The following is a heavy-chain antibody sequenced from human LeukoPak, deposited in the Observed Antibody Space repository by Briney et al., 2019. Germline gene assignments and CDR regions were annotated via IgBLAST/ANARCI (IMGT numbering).Heavy chain of an antibody. Sequence: PGGSLRLSCAASGFTFSSYAMSWVRQAPGKGLEWVSGISSNSGSGGSTYYADSVKGRFTISRDKSTNTLNLQMNSLRAEDTAVYYCARVGSSSSTGGAVDYWGQGTLVTVSS. CDR2: ISSNSGSGGST. D-gene: IGHD6-13*01. V-gene: IGHV3-23*01. CDR1: GFTFSSYA. CDR3: ARVGSSSSTGGAVDY. J-gene: IGHJ4*02.